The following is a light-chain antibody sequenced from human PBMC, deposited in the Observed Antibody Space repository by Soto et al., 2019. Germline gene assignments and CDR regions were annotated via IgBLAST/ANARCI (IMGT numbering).Light chain of an antibody. V-gene: IGLV2-14*01. Sequence: QSALTQPASVSGSPGQSITISCTGTSSDVGGYNYVSWYQQHPGKAPKLMIYDVSNRPPGVSHRFSGSKSRNTASLTISGLQAEDEADYYSSSYTRSSTLHVVFGGGTKLTVL. J-gene: IGLJ2*01. CDR1: SSDVGGYNY. CDR2: DVS. CDR3: SSYTRSSTLHVV.